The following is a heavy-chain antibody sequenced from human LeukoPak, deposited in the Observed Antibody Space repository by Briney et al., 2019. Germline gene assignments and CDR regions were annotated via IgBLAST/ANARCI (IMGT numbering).Heavy chain of an antibody. V-gene: IGHV1-8*01. CDR2: MNPNSGNT. CDR3: ARGSRGVIITAYYYYYYMDV. D-gene: IGHD3-10*01. CDR1: GYTFTRYD. Sequence: ASVKVSCKASGYTFTRYDINWVRQATGQGLEWMGWMNPNSGNTGYAQKFQGRVTMTRNTSISTAYMELSSLRSEDTAVYYCARGSRGVIITAYYYYYYMDVWGKGTTVTVSS. J-gene: IGHJ6*03.